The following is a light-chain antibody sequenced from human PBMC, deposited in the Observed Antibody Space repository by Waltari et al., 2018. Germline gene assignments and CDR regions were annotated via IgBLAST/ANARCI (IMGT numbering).Light chain of an antibody. CDR3: HHYGTSPQT. CDR2: DTS. CDR1: QSVSSY. J-gene: IGKJ1*01. Sequence: EIVLTQSPATLSLSPGERATLSCRASQSVSSYLAWYQQKPGQAPRLLIYDTSNRATGIPARFSGSGSGTDFTLRINRLEPEDFAVYFCHHYGTSPQTFGQGTKVETK. V-gene: IGKV3-11*01.